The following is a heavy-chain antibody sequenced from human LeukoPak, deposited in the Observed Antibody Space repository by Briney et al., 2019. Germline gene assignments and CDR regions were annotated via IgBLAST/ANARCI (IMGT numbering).Heavy chain of an antibody. CDR3: ARPQSI. J-gene: IGHJ3*02. Sequence: GGSLRLSCAASGFTFSSYSMNWVRQAPGKGLEWVAVISYDGSNKYYADSVKGRFTISRDNSKNTLYLQMNSLRAEDTAVYYCARPQSIWGQGTMVTVSS. V-gene: IGHV3-30*03. CDR1: GFTFSSYS. CDR2: ISYDGSNK.